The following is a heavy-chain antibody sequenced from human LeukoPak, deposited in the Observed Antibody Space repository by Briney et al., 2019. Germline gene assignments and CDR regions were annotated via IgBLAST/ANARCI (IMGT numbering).Heavy chain of an antibody. Sequence: MAGGSLRLSCAASGFTFSSYEMNWVRQAPGKGLEWVSSISSSSSYIYYADSVKGRFTISRDNAKNSLYLQMNSLRAEDTAVYYCARDRYDSSGYYYEEGAFDIWGQGTMVTVSS. CDR2: ISSSSSYI. D-gene: IGHD3-22*01. V-gene: IGHV3-21*01. CDR1: GFTFSSYE. CDR3: ARDRYDSSGYYYEEGAFDI. J-gene: IGHJ3*02.